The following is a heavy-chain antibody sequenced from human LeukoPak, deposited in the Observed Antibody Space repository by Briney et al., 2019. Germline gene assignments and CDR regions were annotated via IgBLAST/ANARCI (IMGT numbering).Heavy chain of an antibody. CDR1: GYTFTGYY. CDR2: INPNSGGT. J-gene: IGHJ3*02. CDR3: AAYCSSTSCLVAFDI. D-gene: IGHD2-2*01. V-gene: IGHV1-2*02. Sequence: ASVKVSCKASGYTFTGYYMHWVRQAPGQGLEWMGWINPNSGGTNYAQKFQGRVTMTRDTSISTAYMELSRLRSDDTAVYYCAAYCSSTSCLVAFDIWGQGTTVTVSS.